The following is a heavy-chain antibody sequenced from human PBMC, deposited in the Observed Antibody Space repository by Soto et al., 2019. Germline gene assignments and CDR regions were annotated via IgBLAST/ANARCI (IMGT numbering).Heavy chain of an antibody. V-gene: IGHV4-39*01. CDR2: IYYSGST. J-gene: IGHJ4*02. CDR1: GGSISSSSYY. Sequence: SETLSLTCTVSGGSISSSSYYWGWIRQPPGKGLEWIGSIYYSGSTYYNPSLKSRVTISVDTSKNQFSLRLSSVTAADTAVYYCASTPHYCSSTSCYTPYYFDYWGQGTLVTVSS. CDR3: ASTPHYCSSTSCYTPYYFDY. D-gene: IGHD2-2*02.